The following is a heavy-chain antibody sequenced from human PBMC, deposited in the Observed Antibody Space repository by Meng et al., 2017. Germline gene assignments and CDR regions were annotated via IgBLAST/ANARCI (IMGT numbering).Heavy chain of an antibody. V-gene: IGHV3-30*01. CDR2: ISYDGSNK. J-gene: IGHJ4*02. CDR3: AHFDY. CDR1: GFTFSSYA. Sequence: GWLVESGGGVVQPGRSLRLSCAASGFTFSSYAMHWVRQAPGKGLEWVAVISYDGSNKYYADSVKGRFTISRDNSKNTLYLQMNSLRAEDTAVYYCAHFDYWGQGTLVTVSS.